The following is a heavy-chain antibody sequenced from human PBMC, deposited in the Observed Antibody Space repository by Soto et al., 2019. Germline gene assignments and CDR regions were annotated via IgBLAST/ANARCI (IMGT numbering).Heavy chain of an antibody. V-gene: IGHV3-53*02. CDR2: VYSGVAT. CDR3: ARVPGRL. D-gene: IGHD3-10*01. J-gene: IGHJ4*02. Sequence: QLVETGGGLIQPGTSLTLSCAASGFSVSRNYMTWVRQAPGKGLEWVSFVYSGVATFYVDAVKGRFILSRDDSQNTMYLQMNNLRAEDTAVYYCARVPGRLWGRGTLVTVAS. CDR1: GFSVSRNY.